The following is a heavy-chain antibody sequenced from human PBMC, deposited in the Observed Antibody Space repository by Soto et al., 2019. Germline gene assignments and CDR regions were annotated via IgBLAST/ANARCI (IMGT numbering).Heavy chain of an antibody. CDR3: ARSLSGYYYYYGMDV. J-gene: IGHJ6*02. Sequence: SLACIFADGRRSRYYWSLIRQPPGKGLEWIGYIYYSGSTNYNPSLKSRVTISVDTSKNQFSLKLSSVTAADTAVYYCARSLSGYYYYYGMDVWGQGTTVTVS. V-gene: IGHV4-59*01. CDR2: IYYSGST. CDR1: DGRRSRYY. D-gene: IGHD1-26*01.